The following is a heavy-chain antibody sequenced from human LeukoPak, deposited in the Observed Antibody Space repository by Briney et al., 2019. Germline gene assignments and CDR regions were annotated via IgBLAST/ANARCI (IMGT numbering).Heavy chain of an antibody. J-gene: IGHJ4*02. Sequence: ETLSLTCAVYGGSFSGYYWSWVRQAPGKGLEWVSAISGSGGSTYYADSVKGRFTISRDNSKNTLYLQMNGLRAEDTAVYYCAKGLFVAAAGTPDYWGQGTLVTVSS. D-gene: IGHD6-13*01. CDR1: GGSFSGYY. V-gene: IGHV3-23*01. CDR2: ISGSGGST. CDR3: AKGLFVAAAGTPDY.